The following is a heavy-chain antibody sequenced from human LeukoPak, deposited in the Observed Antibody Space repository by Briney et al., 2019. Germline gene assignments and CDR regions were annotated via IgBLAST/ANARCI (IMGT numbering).Heavy chain of an antibody. V-gene: IGHV3-30*18. Sequence: GSLRPSCAASGFTFSSYGMHWVRQAPGKGLEWVAVISYDGSNKYYADSVKGRFTISRGNSKNTLYLQMNSLRAEDTAVYYCAKDASSSWYYYYGMDVWGQGTTVTVSS. CDR1: GFTFSSYG. D-gene: IGHD6-13*01. CDR3: AKDASSSWYYYYGMDV. CDR2: ISYDGSNK. J-gene: IGHJ6*02.